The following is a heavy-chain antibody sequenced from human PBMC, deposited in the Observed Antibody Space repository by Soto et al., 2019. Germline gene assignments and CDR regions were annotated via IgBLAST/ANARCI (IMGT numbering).Heavy chain of an antibody. CDR3: ARDSQQLDGGYYFDY. CDR1: GYTFTGYY. CDR2: INPNSGGT. V-gene: IGHV1-2*04. D-gene: IGHD6-13*01. J-gene: IGHJ4*02. Sequence: ASVKVSCKASGYTFTGYYMHWVRPAPGQGLEWMGWINPNSGGTDYAQKFQGWVTMTRDTSISTAYMELSRLRSDDTAVYYCARDSQQLDGGYYFDYWGQGTLVTVSS.